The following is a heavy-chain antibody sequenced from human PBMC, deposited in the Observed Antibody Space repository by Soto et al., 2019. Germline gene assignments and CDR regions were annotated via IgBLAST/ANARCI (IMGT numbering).Heavy chain of an antibody. Sequence: QVQLVQAGAEVKKPGASVKVSCKASGFPFTDYGFTWVRQAPGEGLEWMGWISAYTGNTNYAQKVQGRVTMNTDTSTGTAYLELRSLRSDDTAVYYCARGPESRSTAYFDYWGQGTLVTVSS. CDR2: ISAYTGNT. CDR3: ARGPESRSTAYFDY. D-gene: IGHD2-2*01. V-gene: IGHV1-18*01. J-gene: IGHJ4*02. CDR1: GFPFTDYG.